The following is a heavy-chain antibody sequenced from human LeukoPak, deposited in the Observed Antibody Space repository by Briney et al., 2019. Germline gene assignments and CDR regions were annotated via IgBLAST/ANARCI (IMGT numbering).Heavy chain of an antibody. CDR1: GFTFSSYS. CDR3: ARGYSGSYYPPFDY. V-gene: IGHV3-21*01. CDR2: ISSSSSYT. J-gene: IGHJ4*02. D-gene: IGHD1-26*01. Sequence: GSLRLSCAASGFTFSSYSMNWVRQAPGKGLEWVSSISSSSSYTYYADSVKGRFTISRDNAKNSLYLQMNSLRAEDTAVYYCARGYSGSYYPPFDYWGQGTLVTVSS.